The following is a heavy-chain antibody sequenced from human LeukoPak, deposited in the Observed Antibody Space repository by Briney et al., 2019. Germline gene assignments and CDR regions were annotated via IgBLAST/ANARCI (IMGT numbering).Heavy chain of an antibody. D-gene: IGHD3-9*01. CDR1: GFTVSSNY. Sequence: GGSLRLSCAASGFTVSSNYMSWVRQAPGKGLEWVSVIYCGGSTYYADSVKGRFTISRDNSKNTLYVQMNSLRAEDTAVYYCAKAEGYDILTSLDYWGQGTLVTVCS. V-gene: IGHV3-53*01. CDR3: AKAEGYDILTSLDY. J-gene: IGHJ4*02. CDR2: IYCGGST.